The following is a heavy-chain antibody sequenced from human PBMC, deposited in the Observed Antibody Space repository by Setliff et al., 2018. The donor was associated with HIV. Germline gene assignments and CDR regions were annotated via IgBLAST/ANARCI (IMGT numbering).Heavy chain of an antibody. V-gene: IGHV4-4*07. CDR1: GGSISGYY. Sequence: KASETLSLTCAVSGGSISGYYWNWIRQSAGKGLEWIGRIYTSGSTKYNPSFESRVTLSVDTSKNQVSLKVNYVTAADTALYFCARGLQRKNGPHSYYYYMDIWGKGTTVTVSS. CDR2: IYTSGST. J-gene: IGHJ6*03. CDR3: ARGLQRKNGPHSYYYYMDI. D-gene: IGHD6-25*01.